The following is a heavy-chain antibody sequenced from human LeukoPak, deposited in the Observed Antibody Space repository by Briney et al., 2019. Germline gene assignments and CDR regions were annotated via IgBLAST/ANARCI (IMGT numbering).Heavy chain of an antibody. CDR2: ISGSGGST. J-gene: IGHJ4*02. CDR1: RFTFSTYA. D-gene: IGHD6-19*01. V-gene: IGHV3-23*01. Sequence: GGSLRLSCAASRFTFSTYAMSWVRQAPGKGLDWVSAISGSGGSTYYADSVKGRFTISRDNSKNTLYLQMNSLRAEDTAVYYCAKAYSSGWYFFDYWGQGTLVTVSS. CDR3: AKAYSSGWYFFDY.